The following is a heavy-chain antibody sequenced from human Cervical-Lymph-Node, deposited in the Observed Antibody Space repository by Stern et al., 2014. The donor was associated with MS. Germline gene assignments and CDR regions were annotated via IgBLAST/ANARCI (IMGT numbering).Heavy chain of an antibody. CDR1: GFTFSGSW. V-gene: IGHV3-74*02. Sequence: EVQLVESGGDLVQPGGSLRLSCAVSGFTFSGSWMHWVRQAPGKGLVWVSRISPDGSSTNYADSVKGRFTISRDNAKNTLYLQMNSLRVEDTAVYYCARGSHSWWGPGDYWGQGTLVTVSS. J-gene: IGHJ4*02. CDR3: ARGSHSWWGPGDY. D-gene: IGHD6-13*01. CDR2: ISPDGSST.